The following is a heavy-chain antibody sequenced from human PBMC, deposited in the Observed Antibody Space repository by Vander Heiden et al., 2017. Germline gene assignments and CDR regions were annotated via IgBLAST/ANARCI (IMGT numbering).Heavy chain of an antibody. Sequence: EVQLVESGGGLVQPGRSLRLSCTASGFTFADYAMSWFRKPPGKGLEWGGFIRSKAYGGTTEYAASLKGRFTISRDDSKSIAYLQMNSLKTEDTAVYYCTRGRYDFWSGYYPAFDYWSQGTLVTVSS. D-gene: IGHD3-3*01. CDR2: IRSKAYGGTT. V-gene: IGHV3-49*03. CDR1: GFTFADYA. J-gene: IGHJ4*02. CDR3: TRGRYDFWSGYYPAFDY.